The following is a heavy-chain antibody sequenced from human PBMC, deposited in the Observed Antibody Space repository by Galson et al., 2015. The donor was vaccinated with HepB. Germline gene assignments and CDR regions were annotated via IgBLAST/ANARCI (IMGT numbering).Heavy chain of an antibody. CDR2: ISATGTTR. Sequence: SLRLSCADYGLTFRSDNMNWVRQAPGQGLDWISYISATGTTREYAESLKGRFIISRDNAKNSLYLQVNSLRVEDTAVYYCARDSRATFGEPNWFDPWGQGTLVIVSS. CDR1: GLTFRSDN. D-gene: IGHD3-3*01. CDR3: ARDSRATFGEPNWFDP. V-gene: IGHV3-48*03. J-gene: IGHJ5*02.